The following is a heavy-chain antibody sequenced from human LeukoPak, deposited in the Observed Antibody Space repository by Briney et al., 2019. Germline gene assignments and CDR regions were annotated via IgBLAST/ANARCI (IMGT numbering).Heavy chain of an antibody. J-gene: IGHJ4*02. CDR2: ISSSSSYI. D-gene: IGHD3-22*01. Sequence: GGSLRLSCAASGFTFSSYSMNWVRQAPEKGLEWVSSISSSSSYIYYADSVKGRFTISRDNAKNSLYLQMNSLRAEDTAVYYCARDQFAMIVVVFDYWGQGTLVTVSS. CDR1: GFTFSSYS. V-gene: IGHV3-21*01. CDR3: ARDQFAMIVVVFDY.